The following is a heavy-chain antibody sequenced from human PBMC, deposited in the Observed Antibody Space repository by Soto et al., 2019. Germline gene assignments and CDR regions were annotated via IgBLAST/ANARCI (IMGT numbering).Heavy chain of an antibody. CDR2: IIPIFGTA. D-gene: IGHD5-18*01. CDR3: ASCGQWVQLWSGNYYGMDV. J-gene: IGHJ6*02. CDR1: GGTFSSYA. V-gene: IGHV1-69*13. Sequence: SVKVSCKASGGTFSSYAISWVRQAPGQGLEWMGGIIPIFGTANYAQKFQGRVTITADESTSTAYIELSSLRSEDTAVYYCASCGQWVQLWSGNYYGMDVWGQGTTVTVSS.